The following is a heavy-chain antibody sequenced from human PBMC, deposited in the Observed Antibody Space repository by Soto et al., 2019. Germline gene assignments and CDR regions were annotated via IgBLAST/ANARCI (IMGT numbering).Heavy chain of an antibody. J-gene: IGHJ4*02. CDR3: AHRVLRTVFGLVTTTAIYFDF. V-gene: IGHV2-5*02. CDR1: GFSLTTSGVG. Sequence: QITLNESGPTQVKPRQTLTLTCTFSGFSLTTSGVGVCWIRQSPGKAPEWLALIYWDDDKRYSPSLKSRLTITKDTSKNRVVLTMADLDPADTATYYCAHRVLRTVFGLVTTTAIYFDFWGQGTPVAVSS. D-gene: IGHD3-3*01. CDR2: IYWDDDK.